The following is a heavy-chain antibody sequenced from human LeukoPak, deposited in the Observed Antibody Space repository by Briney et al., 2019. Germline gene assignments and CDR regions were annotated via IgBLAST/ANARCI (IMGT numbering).Heavy chain of an antibody. V-gene: IGHV4-30-4*01. J-gene: IGHJ5*02. D-gene: IGHD4-11*01. CDR1: GGSISSGDHY. CDR3: ARGLLLPTHWFDP. Sequence: SQTLSLTCTVSGGSISSGDHYWSWIRQPPGKGLEWIGYIYYSGSTYYNPSLKSRVTISVDTSKNQFSLKLSSVTAADTAVYYCARGLLLPTHWFDPWGQGTLVTVSS. CDR2: IYYSGST.